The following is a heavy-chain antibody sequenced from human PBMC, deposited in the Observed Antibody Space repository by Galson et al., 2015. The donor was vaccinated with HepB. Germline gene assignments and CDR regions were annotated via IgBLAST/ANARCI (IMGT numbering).Heavy chain of an antibody. D-gene: IGHD3-22*01. CDR3: ARVEVGYYYDSSGYFDY. V-gene: IGHV1-18*01. Sequence: SVKVSCKASGYTFTSYGISWVRQAPGQGLEWMGWISAYNGNTNYAQKLQGRVTMTTDTSTSTAYMELRSLRSDDTAVYYCARVEVGYYYDSSGYFDYWGQGTLVTVSS. J-gene: IGHJ4*02. CDR2: ISAYNGNT. CDR1: GYTFTSYG.